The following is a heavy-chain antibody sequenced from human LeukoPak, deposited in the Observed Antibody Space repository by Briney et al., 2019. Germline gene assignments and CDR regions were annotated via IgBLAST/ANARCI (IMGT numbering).Heavy chain of an antibody. CDR2: LRYDGSNK. Sequence: GGSLRLSCAASGFTFSRNGMHWVRQAPGKGLEWVAFLRYDGSNKFYADSVKGRFTISRDNSQNTLYLQMDSLRTEDTAVYYCARDGPIGNYDSSGSDAFDIWGQGTMVTVSS. J-gene: IGHJ3*02. D-gene: IGHD3-22*01. V-gene: IGHV3-30*02. CDR1: GFTFSRNG. CDR3: ARDGPIGNYDSSGSDAFDI.